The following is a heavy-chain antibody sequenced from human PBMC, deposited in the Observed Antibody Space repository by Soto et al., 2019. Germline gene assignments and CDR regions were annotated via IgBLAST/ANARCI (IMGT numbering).Heavy chain of an antibody. D-gene: IGHD3-16*02. CDR3: ARVGRRTDYDYVWGSYRYTPYFDY. V-gene: IGHV4-30-4*01. CDR2: IYYSGST. CDR1: GGSISSGDYY. Sequence: SETLSLTCTVSGGSISSGDYYWSWIRQPPGKGLEWIGYIYYSGSTYYNPSLKSRVTISVDTSKNQFSLKLSSVTAADTAVYYCARVGRRTDYDYVWGSYRYTPYFDYWGQGTLVTVSS. J-gene: IGHJ4*02.